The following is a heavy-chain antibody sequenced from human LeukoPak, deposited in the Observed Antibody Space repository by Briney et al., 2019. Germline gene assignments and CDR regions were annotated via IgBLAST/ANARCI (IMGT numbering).Heavy chain of an antibody. CDR1: GCTFTGYY. Sequence: ASVKVSCKASGCTFTGYYMHWVRQAPGQGLEWMGWINPNSGGTNYAQKFQGRVTMTRDGSIRTAYMELSNLRSDDSAGYYRATLTQRRPSQWGSFEIWGQGTMVTVSS. CDR3: ATLTQRRPSQWGSFEI. D-gene: IGHD2-8*01. CDR2: INPNSGGT. V-gene: IGHV1-2*02. J-gene: IGHJ3*02.